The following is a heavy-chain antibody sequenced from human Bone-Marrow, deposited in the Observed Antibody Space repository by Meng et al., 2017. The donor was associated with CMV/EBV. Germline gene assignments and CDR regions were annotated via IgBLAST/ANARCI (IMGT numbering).Heavy chain of an antibody. CDR1: GGTFSSYA. V-gene: IGHV1-69*12. D-gene: IGHD2-15*01. Sequence: QVQLVQSGAEVKKPLSSVEVSSNAYGGTFSSYAISWVRKAPGQGLEWMGGIIPIFGTANYAQKFQGRVTITADESTSTAYMELSSLRSEDTAVYYCARLGYCSGGSCYTGDYWGQGTLVTVSS. J-gene: IGHJ4*02. CDR3: ARLGYCSGGSCYTGDY. CDR2: IIPIFGTA.